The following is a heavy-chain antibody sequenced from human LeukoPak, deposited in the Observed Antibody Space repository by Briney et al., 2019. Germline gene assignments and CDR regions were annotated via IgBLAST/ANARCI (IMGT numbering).Heavy chain of an antibody. D-gene: IGHD6-6*01. CDR3: ARDRDSSSLLDY. CDR1: GGSISSGDYY. CDR2: IYHSGTT. Sequence: SQTLSLTCTVSGGSISSGDYYWSWIRQPPGKGLEWIGYIYHSGTTYYNPSLESRVTISVDWSGNQFSLRLSSVTAADTAVYYCARDRDSSSLLDYWGQGTLVTVSS. V-gene: IGHV4-30-4*08. J-gene: IGHJ4*02.